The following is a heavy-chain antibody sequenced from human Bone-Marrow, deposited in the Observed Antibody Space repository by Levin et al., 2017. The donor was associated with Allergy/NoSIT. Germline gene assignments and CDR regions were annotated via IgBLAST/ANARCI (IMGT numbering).Heavy chain of an antibody. CDR3: VREEAPRGYFRSSGYYLNWFDP. J-gene: IGHJ5*02. Sequence: GESLKISCAVSGFSLGDYWMNWVRQAPGRGLEWVSRIDNEDYTITYLDSVKGRFTISRDEAKNTLFLQMNSLRVEDTAVYFCVREEAPRGYFRSSGYYLNWFDPWGQGTLVTVSS. CDR1: GFSLGDYW. V-gene: IGHV3-74*01. D-gene: IGHD3-22*01. CDR2: IDNEDYTI.